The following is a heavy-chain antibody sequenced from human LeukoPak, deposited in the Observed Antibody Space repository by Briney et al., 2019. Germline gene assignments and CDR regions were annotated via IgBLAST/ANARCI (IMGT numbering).Heavy chain of an antibody. CDR2: IYYSGST. Sequence: SETLSLTCTVSGGSISSYYWGWIRQPPGKGLEWIGSIYYSGSTYYNPSLKSRVTISVDTSKNQFSLKLSSVTAADTAVYYCAREQYYYDSSGYLPDAFDIWGQGTMVTVSS. J-gene: IGHJ3*02. V-gene: IGHV4-39*07. CDR3: AREQYYYDSSGYLPDAFDI. D-gene: IGHD3-22*01. CDR1: GGSISSYY.